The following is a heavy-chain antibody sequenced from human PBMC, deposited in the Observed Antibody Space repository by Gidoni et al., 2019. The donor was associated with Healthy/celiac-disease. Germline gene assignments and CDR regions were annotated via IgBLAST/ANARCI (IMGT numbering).Heavy chain of an antibody. V-gene: IGHV1-8*01. Sequence: QVQLVQSGAEVKKPGASVKVSCKASGYTFTSYDINWVRQATGQGLEWMGWMNPNSGNTGDAQKFQGRVTMTRNTSISTAYMELSSLRSEDTAVYYCARGSRYCSTSPGYYGMDVWGQGTTVTVSS. CDR3: ARGSRYCSTSPGYYGMDV. D-gene: IGHD2-2*01. J-gene: IGHJ6*02. CDR2: MNPNSGNT. CDR1: GYTFTSYD.